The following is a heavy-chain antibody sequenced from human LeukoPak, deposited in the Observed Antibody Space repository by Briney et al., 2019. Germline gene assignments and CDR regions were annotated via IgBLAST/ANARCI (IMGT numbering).Heavy chain of an antibody. J-gene: IGHJ4*02. CDR1: GYTFTSYG. Sequence: GASVKVSCKASGYTFTSYGISWVRQAPGQGLEWMGWISAYNGNTNYAQKLQGRVTMTTDTSTSTAYMELRSLRSDDMAVYYCARGGENYDFWSGYYSFDYWGQGTLVTVSS. CDR3: ARGGENYDFWSGYYSFDY. D-gene: IGHD3-3*01. CDR2: ISAYNGNT. V-gene: IGHV1-18*03.